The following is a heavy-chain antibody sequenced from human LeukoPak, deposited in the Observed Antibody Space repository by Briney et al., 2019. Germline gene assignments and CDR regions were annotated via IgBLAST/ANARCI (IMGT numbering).Heavy chain of an antibody. Sequence: GGSLRLSCAASGFTFSSYGMHWVRQAPGKGLEWVAVISYDGSNKYYADSVKGRFTISRDNSKNTLYLQMSSLRAEDTAVYYCAGAILSTSSHGYWGQGTLVTVSS. J-gene: IGHJ4*02. V-gene: IGHV3-30*03. D-gene: IGHD2/OR15-2a*01. CDR2: ISYDGSNK. CDR1: GFTFSSYG. CDR3: AGAILSTSSHGY.